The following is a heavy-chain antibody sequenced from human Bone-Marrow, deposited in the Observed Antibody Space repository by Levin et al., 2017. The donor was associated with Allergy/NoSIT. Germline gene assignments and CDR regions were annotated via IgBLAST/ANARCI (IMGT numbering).Heavy chain of an antibody. D-gene: IGHD3-16*01. J-gene: IGHJ6*02. Sequence: GESLKISCAASGFTFDDYGMHWVRQAPGKGLEWVAVISFDGTYKNYAASVKGRFTVSRDKSKSTVFLQMNSLTSDDTAVYYCARRKKYDSFDSYAMDVWGRGTAVTVSS. V-gene: IGHV3-30*03. CDR2: ISFDGTYK. CDR1: GFTFDDYG. CDR3: ARRKKYDSFDSYAMDV.